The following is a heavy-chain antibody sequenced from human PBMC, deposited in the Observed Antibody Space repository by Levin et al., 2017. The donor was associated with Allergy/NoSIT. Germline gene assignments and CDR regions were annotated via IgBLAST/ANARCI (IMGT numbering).Heavy chain of an antibody. CDR2: IIPILGIA. D-gene: IGHD2-2*01. V-gene: IGHV1-69*02. CDR3: ATQGRIVVVPAADEYYYGMDV. CDR1: GGTFSSYP. J-gene: IGHJ6*02. Sequence: SVKVSCKASGGTFSSYPISWVRQAPGQGLEWMGRIIPILGIANYAQKFQGRVTITADKSTSTAYMELSSLRSEDTAVYYCATQGRIVVVPAADEYYYGMDVWGQGTTVTVSS.